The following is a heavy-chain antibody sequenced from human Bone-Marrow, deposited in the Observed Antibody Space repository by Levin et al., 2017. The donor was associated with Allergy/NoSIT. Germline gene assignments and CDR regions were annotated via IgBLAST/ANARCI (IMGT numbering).Heavy chain of an antibody. Sequence: PGGSLRLSCTVSGGSISRYYWSWIRQPPGKGLEWIGYINYSGSTNFNPSLKSRVAISVDTSTNQFSLKLTSVTAADTAVYYCASYNSSGFSYWGQGILVTVSS. CDR2: INYSGST. CDR3: ASYNSSGFSY. J-gene: IGHJ4*02. D-gene: IGHD3-22*01. CDR1: GGSISRYY. V-gene: IGHV4-59*01.